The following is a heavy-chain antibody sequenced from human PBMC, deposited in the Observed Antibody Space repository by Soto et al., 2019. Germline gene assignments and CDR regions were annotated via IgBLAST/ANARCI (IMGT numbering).Heavy chain of an antibody. Sequence: TLSLTCTVSGGSISSGDYYWSWIRQPPGKGLEWIGYIYYSGSTYYNPSLKSRVTISVDTSKNQFSLKLSSVTAADTAVYYCAREQRRGRMVGGMDVWGQGTTVTVSS. D-gene: IGHD1-26*01. J-gene: IGHJ6*02. CDR1: GGSISSGDYY. CDR2: IYYSGST. V-gene: IGHV4-30-4*01. CDR3: AREQRRGRMVGGMDV.